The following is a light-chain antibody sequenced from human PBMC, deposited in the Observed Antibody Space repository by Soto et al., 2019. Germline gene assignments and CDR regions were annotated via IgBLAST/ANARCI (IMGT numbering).Light chain of an antibody. V-gene: IGKV4-1*01. Sequence: DIVMTQSPDSLAVSLGGRATINCKSSQSVLYSSNNNNYLAWYQQKPGQPPNLLIYWASTRESGVPDRFSGSGSETDFTLTISSLQAEDVAVYYCQQYFTTPITFGQGTRLEIK. CDR3: QQYFTTPIT. CDR2: WAS. CDR1: QSVLYSSNNNNY. J-gene: IGKJ5*01.